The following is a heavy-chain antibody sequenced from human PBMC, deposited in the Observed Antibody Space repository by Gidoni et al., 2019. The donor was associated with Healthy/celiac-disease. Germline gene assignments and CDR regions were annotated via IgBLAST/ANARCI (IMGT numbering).Heavy chain of an antibody. CDR3: AKGLLPGDYVGYYYFAMDV. J-gene: IGHJ6*02. CDR1: GFTFKNYA. Sequence: EVQLLESGGGLVQPGGSLRLSCAASGFTFKNYAMTWGRQAPGKGLEWVSSISGRGRTTYYADSVKGRFTISRDNSKNMLYLQMNSLRAEDTAVYYCAKGLLPGDYVGYYYFAMDVWGQGTTVTVSS. D-gene: IGHD4-17*01. CDR2: ISGRGRTT. V-gene: IGHV3-23*01.